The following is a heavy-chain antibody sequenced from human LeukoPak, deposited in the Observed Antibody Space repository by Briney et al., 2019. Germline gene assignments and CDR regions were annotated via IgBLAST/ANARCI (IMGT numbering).Heavy chain of an antibody. V-gene: IGHV5-51*01. CDR1: GYSFTSYW. Sequence: GESLKISCKGSGYSFTSYWIGWVRQMPGKGLEWMGIIYPGDSDTRYSPSFQGQVTISADKSISTAYLQWSSLKASDTAMCYCARVSIVPAANNWFDPWGQGTLVTVSS. CDR3: ARVSIVPAANNWFDP. D-gene: IGHD2-2*01. J-gene: IGHJ5*02. CDR2: IYPGDSDT.